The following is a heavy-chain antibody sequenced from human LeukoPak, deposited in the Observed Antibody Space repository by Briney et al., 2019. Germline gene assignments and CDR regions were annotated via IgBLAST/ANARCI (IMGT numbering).Heavy chain of an antibody. CDR3: ARVYPTYCYGSGSYAFDI. J-gene: IGHJ3*02. D-gene: IGHD3-10*01. Sequence: SETLSLTCAVYGGSFSGYYWSWIRQPPGKGLEWIGEINHSGSTNYNPSLKSRVTISVDTSKNQFSLKLSSVTAADTAVYYCARVYPTYCYGSGSYAFDIWGQGTMVTVSS. CDR1: GGSFSGYY. V-gene: IGHV4-34*01. CDR2: INHSGST.